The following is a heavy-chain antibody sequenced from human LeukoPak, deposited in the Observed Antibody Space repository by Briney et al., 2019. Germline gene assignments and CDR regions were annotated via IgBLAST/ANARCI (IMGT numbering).Heavy chain of an antibody. V-gene: IGHV3-21*01. Sequence: GGSLRLSCAASGFTFSSYCMNWVRQAPGKGLEWVSSISSSSSYIYYADSVKGRFTISRDNAKNSLYLQMNSLRAEDTAVYYCARGPTHNFGWFFDYWGQGTLVTVPS. CDR2: ISSSSSYI. CDR1: GFTFSSYC. J-gene: IGHJ4*02. D-gene: IGHD3-9*01. CDR3: ARGPTHNFGWFFDY.